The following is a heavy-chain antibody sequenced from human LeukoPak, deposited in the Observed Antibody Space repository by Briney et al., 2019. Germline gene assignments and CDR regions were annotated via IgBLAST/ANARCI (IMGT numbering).Heavy chain of an antibody. CDR2: VHLDGRT. V-gene: IGHV4-4*02. J-gene: IGHJ4*02. Sequence: SETLSLTCDVSGGSVTSTNGWTWFRQPPGKGLEWIGEVHLDGRTNYNPSLKSRLVMSADLPENHISLKLTSVTAADTAVYYCAREGGFYRPLDYSGQGTLVTVSS. CDR3: AREGGFYRPLDY. CDR1: GGSVTSTNG. D-gene: IGHD6-25*01.